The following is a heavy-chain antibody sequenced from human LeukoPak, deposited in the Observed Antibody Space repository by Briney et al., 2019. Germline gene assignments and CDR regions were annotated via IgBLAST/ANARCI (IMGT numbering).Heavy chain of an antibody. CDR3: ARGWDFWSGYYILDFDY. CDR1: GYTFTGYY. D-gene: IGHD3-3*01. J-gene: IGHJ4*02. CDR2: INPNSGWS. V-gene: IGHV1-2*02. Sequence: ASVKVSCQASGYTFTGYYRHWVRQAPGQGLEWMGWINPNSGWSNYVQKFHGRVTMTRDTSISTAYMELSRLRSDDTAVYYCARGWDFWSGYYILDFDYWGQGTLVTVSS.